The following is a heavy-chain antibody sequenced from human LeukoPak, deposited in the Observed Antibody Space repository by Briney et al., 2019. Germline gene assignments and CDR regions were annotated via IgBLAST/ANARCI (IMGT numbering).Heavy chain of an antibody. CDR1: GFTFSSYD. CDR2: IGTADDT. J-gene: IGHJ3*02. Sequence: GGSLRLSCAASGFTFSSYDMHWVRQATGKGLEWVSAIGTADDTYYPGSVKGRFTISRENAKNSLYLQMNSLRAGDTAVYYCARANTMVRGVTVEDAFDIWGQGTMVTVSS. V-gene: IGHV3-13*01. D-gene: IGHD3-10*01. CDR3: ARANTMVRGVTVEDAFDI.